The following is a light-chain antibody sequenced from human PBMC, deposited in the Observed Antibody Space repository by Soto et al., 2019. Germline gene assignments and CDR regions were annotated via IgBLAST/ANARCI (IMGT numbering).Light chain of an antibody. CDR2: GAS. V-gene: IGKV3-11*01. J-gene: IGKJ4*01. Sequence: EIVLTQSPGTLSLSPGERATLSCRASQSVSNNLAWYQQKPGQAPRLLIYGASTRATGIPARFSGTGSGTDFTLTISSLEPEDFAVYYCQQRSNWPAFGGGTKVDIK. CDR3: QQRSNWPA. CDR1: QSVSNN.